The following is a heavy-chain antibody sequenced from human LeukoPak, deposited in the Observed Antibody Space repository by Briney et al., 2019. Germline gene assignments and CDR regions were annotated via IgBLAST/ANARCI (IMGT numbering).Heavy chain of an antibody. CDR3: ARGRGDLQYYSYYYMDV. D-gene: IGHD2-21*02. CDR1: GGSITSGRYF. J-gene: IGHJ6*03. V-gene: IGHV4-61*02. Sequence: SETLSLTCTVSGGSITSGRYFWNWIRQPAGKGLEWIGRIYSSGSPNYNASLKSRATISLDTSKNQFSLKLTSVTAADTAVYFCARGRGDLQYYSYYYMDVWGKGTTVTVSS. CDR2: IYSSGSP.